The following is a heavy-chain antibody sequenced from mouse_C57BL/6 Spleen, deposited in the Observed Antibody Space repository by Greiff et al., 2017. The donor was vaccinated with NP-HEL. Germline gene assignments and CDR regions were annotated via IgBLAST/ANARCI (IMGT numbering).Heavy chain of an antibody. J-gene: IGHJ2*01. CDR2: INPSTGGT. CDR3: ASRELLDY. V-gene: IGHV1-42*01. Sequence: VQLKQSGPELVKPGASVKISCKASGYSFTGYYMNWVKQSPEKSLEWIGEINPSTGGTTYNQKFKAKATLTVDKSSSTAYMQLKSLTSEDSAVYYCASRELLDYWGQGTTLTVSS. CDR1: GYSFTGYY.